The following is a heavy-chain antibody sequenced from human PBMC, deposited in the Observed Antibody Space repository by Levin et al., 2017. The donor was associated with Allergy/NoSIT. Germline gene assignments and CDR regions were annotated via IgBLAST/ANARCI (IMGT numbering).Heavy chain of an antibody. V-gene: IGHV3-9*01. CDR1: GFTFDDYA. D-gene: IGHD3-10*01. CDR2: ISWNSGSI. CDR3: ARDNIGLPDAFDI. Sequence: LSLTCAASGFTFDDYAMHWVRQAPGKGLEWVSGISWNSGSIGYADSVKGRFTISRDNAKNSLYLQMNSLRSEDTALYYCARDNIGLPDAFDIWGQGTMVIVSS. J-gene: IGHJ3*02.